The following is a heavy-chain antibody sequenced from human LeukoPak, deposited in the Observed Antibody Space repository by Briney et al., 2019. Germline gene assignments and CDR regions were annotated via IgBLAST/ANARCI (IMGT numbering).Heavy chain of an antibody. CDR3: ARYCSGGSCYDAAFDI. CDR1: GYSFTSSW. J-gene: IGHJ3*02. V-gene: IGHV5-51*01. CDR2: IYPGDSDT. D-gene: IGHD2-15*01. Sequence: GASLKISCKGSGYSFTSSWIGWVLQMPGQGLEWMGIIYPGDSDTRYSPSFQRQVTISADKSISTAYLQWSSLKASDTAMYYCARYCSGGSCYDAAFDIWGQGTMVTVSS.